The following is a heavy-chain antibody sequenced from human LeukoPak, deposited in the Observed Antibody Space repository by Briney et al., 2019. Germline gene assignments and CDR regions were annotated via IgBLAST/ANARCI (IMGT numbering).Heavy chain of an antibody. D-gene: IGHD6-19*01. Sequence: ASVKVSCKASGYSCTNFDINWVRQATGQGLEWMGWMNPNSGNKGYAQKFQGRGTMTMNTSITTAYMELSSRRSEVTAVYYCARGPQWRGDYYYMDVWGRGTTVTVSS. CDR3: ARGPQWRGDYYYMDV. V-gene: IGHV1-8*01. CDR2: MNPNSGNK. CDR1: GYSCTNFD. J-gene: IGHJ6*03.